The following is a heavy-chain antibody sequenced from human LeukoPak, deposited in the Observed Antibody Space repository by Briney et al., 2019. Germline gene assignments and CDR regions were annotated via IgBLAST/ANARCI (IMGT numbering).Heavy chain of an antibody. D-gene: IGHD5-18*01. J-gene: IGHJ4*02. CDR3: ARAGVDTAMVTEYFDY. CDR2: INSDGSST. CDR1: GFTFSSYW. V-gene: IGHV3-74*01. Sequence: GGSLRLSCAASGFTFSSYWMHWVRQAPGKGLVWVSRINSDGSSTSYADSVKGRFTISRDNAKNSLYLQMNSLRAEDTAVYYCARAGVDTAMVTEYFDYWGQGTLVTVSS.